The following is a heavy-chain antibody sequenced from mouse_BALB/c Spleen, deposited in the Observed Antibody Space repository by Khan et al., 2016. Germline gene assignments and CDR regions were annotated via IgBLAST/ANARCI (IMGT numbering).Heavy chain of an antibody. Sequence: VQLKESGPGLVKPSQSLSLTCSVTGYSITSGYYWNWIRQFPGNKLEWMVYISYDGSNNYNPSLKHRISITRDTYKNQFFLKLNSVTTEDTATYDCANYGNYDYAMDHRGQGTSGTGSS. CDR2: ISYDGSN. CDR1: GYSITSGYY. V-gene: IGHV3-6*02. D-gene: IGHD2-1*01. CDR3: ANYGNYDYAMDH. J-gene: IGHJ4*01.